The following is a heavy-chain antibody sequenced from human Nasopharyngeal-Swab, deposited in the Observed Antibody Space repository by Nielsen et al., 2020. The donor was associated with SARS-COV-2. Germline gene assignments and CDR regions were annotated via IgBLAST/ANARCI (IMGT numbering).Heavy chain of an antibody. CDR2: IYTSGST. D-gene: IGHD6-13*01. Sequence: SETLSLTCTVSGGSISSYYWSWIPQPAGKGLEWIGRIYTSGSTNYNPSLKSRVTMSVDTSKNQFSLKLSSVTAADTAVYYCARIAAAGFYYYFDYWGQGTLVTVSS. CDR1: GGSISSYY. J-gene: IGHJ4*02. V-gene: IGHV4-4*07. CDR3: ARIAAAGFYYYFDY.